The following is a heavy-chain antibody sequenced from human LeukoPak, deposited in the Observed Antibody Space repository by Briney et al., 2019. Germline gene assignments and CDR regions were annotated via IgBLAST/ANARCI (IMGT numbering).Heavy chain of an antibody. D-gene: IGHD4-17*01. V-gene: IGHV3-48*03. J-gene: IGHJ4*02. CDR3: ARDMTTVSDY. CDR1: GFTFSSYE. CDR2: ISSSGGTI. Sequence: GGSLRLSCAASGFTFSSYEMNWVRQAPGKGLEWVSYISSSGGTIYYADSVKGRFTISRDNAKNSLYLQMNSLRAEDTAVCYCARDMTTVSDYWGQGTLVTVSS.